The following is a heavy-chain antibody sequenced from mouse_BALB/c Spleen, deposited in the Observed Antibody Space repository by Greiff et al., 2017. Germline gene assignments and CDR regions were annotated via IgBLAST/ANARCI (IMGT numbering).Heavy chain of an antibody. CDR2: ISSGGST. CDR3: AREEEYGNYVRAMDY. V-gene: IGHV5-6-5*01. Sequence: EVKLVESGGGLVKPGGSLKLSCAASGFTFSSYAMSWVRQTPEKRLEWVASISSGGSTSYPDSVKGRFTISRDNARNILYLPMSSLRSEDTAMYYCAREEEYGNYVRAMDYWGQGTSVTVSS. D-gene: IGHD2-10*02. J-gene: IGHJ4*01. CDR1: GFTFSSYA.